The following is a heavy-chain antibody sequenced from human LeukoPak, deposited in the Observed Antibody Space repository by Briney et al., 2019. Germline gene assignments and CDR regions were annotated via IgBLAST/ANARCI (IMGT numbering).Heavy chain of an antibody. D-gene: IGHD3-10*01. CDR1: GFTFNSYS. J-gene: IGHJ3*02. CDR2: ISSSSSYI. CDR3: ARTVDIPSGAFDI. V-gene: IGHV3-21*01. Sequence: GGSLRLSCAASGFTFNSYSMNWVRQAPGKGLEWVSSISSSSSYIYYADSVKGRFTISRDNAKNSLYLQMNSLRAEDTAVYYCARTVDIPSGAFDIWGQGTMVTVSS.